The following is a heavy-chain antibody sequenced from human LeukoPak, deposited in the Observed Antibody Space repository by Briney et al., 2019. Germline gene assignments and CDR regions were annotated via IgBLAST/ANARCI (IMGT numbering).Heavy chain of an antibody. J-gene: IGHJ5*02. CDR2: IYYSGST. CDR3: ARGVTQWLVRGDDNWFDP. V-gene: IGHV4-59*12. D-gene: IGHD6-19*01. Sequence: PLETLSLTCTVSGDSISSYYWSWIRQPPGKALEWIGYIYYSGSTNYNPSLKSRVTMSVDTSKNQFSLKLSSVTAADTAVYYCARGVTQWLVRGDDNWFDPWGQGTLVTVSS. CDR1: GDSISSYY.